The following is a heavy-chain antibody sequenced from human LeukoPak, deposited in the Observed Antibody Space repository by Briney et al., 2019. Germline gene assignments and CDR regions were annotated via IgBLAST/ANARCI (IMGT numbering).Heavy chain of an antibody. D-gene: IGHD6-13*01. CDR2: ISGSADSK. Sequence: GGSLRLSCTASGFTFTDYSMSWVRQAPGKGLEWVSAISGSADSKYYADSAKGRFTISRDNSKNTLYLQIHSLRVEDTAVYYCAKDRGSSWYTVPDAFDVWGQGTMVTVSS. V-gene: IGHV3-23*01. J-gene: IGHJ3*01. CDR1: GFTFTDYS. CDR3: AKDRGSSWYTVPDAFDV.